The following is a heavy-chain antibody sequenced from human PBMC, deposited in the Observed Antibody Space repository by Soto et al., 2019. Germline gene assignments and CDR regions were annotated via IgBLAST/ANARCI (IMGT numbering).Heavy chain of an antibody. CDR3: ARDDFWSGYYTLPGFDY. J-gene: IGHJ4*02. D-gene: IGHD3-3*01. CDR1: GYTFTSYG. Sequence: ASVKVSCKASGYTFTSYGISWVRQAPGQGLEWMGWISAYNGNTNYAQKLQGRVTMTTDTSTSTAYMELRSLRSDDTAVYYCARDDFWSGYYTLPGFDYWGQGTLVTVSS. V-gene: IGHV1-18*01. CDR2: ISAYNGNT.